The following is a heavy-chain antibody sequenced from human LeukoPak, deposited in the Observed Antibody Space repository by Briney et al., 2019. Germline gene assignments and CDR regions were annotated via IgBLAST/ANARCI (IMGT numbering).Heavy chain of an antibody. CDR2: IYSGGST. D-gene: IGHD1-26*01. J-gene: IGHJ4*02. V-gene: IGHV3-66*01. CDR3: ARDRAGIVGVYFDY. CDR1: GFTVSSNY. Sequence: GGSLRLSCAASGFTVSSNYMSWVRQAPGKGVEWVSVIYSGGSTYYAASVKGRFTISRDNSKNTLYLQMNSLRAKDTAVYYCARDRAGIVGVYFDYWGQGTLVTVSS.